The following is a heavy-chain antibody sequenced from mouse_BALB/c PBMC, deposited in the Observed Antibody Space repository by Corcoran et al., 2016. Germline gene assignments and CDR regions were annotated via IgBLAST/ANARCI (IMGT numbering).Heavy chain of an antibody. V-gene: IGHV1S34*01. J-gene: IGHJ4*01. CDR2: ISCYNGAT. Sequence: LVQTGASVKISCKASGYSFTGYYMHWVKQSHGKSLEWIGYISCYNGATSYNQKFKGKATFTVDTSSSTAYMQFNSLTSEDSAVYYCARSLYRYDAMDYWGQGTSVTVSS. D-gene: IGHD2-14*01. CDR3: ARSLYRYDAMDY. CDR1: GYSFTGYY.